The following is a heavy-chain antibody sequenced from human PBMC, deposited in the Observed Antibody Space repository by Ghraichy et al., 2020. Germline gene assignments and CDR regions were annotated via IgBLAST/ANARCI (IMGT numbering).Heavy chain of an antibody. CDR1: GGSISSSSYY. V-gene: IGHV4-39*02. J-gene: IGHJ4*02. D-gene: IGHD3-22*01. Sequence: SETLSLTCTVSGGSISSSSYYWGWIRQPPGKGLEWIGSIYYSGSIYYNPSLKSRVTISVDTSKNQFSLKLSSVTAADTAVYYCARDYYDSSGYYDSSVIDYWGQGTLVTVSS. CDR3: ARDYYDSSGYYDSSVIDY. CDR2: IYYSGSI.